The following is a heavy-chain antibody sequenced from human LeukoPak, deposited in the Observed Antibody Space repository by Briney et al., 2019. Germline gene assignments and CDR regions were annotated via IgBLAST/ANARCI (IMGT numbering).Heavy chain of an antibody. V-gene: IGHV1-46*01. D-gene: IGHD3-22*01. J-gene: IGHJ6*03. CDR1: GYTFTSYY. Sequence: ASVKVSCKASGYTFTSYYMHWVRQAPGQGLERMGIINPSGGSTSYAQKFQGRVTMTRDTSTSTVYMELSSLRSEDTAVYYCARDTFTHSSGYPYTHYYYYYMDVWGKGTTVTVSS. CDR3: ARDTFTHSSGYPYTHYYYYYMDV. CDR2: INPSGGST.